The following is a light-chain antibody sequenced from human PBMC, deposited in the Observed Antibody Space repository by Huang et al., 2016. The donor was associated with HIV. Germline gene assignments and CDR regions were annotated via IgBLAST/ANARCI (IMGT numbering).Light chain of an antibody. J-gene: IGKJ4*01. CDR1: QSVGNY. V-gene: IGKV3-11*01. CDR3: QQRSSGVT. CDR2: DTS. Sequence: IVLTQSPATLSWYPGERVTLSCRASQSVGNYIAWYPQHPGQSPRLLIYDTSNRATGTPVRFSGSVSGTDFALTISNLASEDFAVYYCQQRSSGVTFGGGTKVQVK.